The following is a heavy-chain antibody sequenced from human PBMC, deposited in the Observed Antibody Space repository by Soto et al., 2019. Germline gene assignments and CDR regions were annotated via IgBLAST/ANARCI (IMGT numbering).Heavy chain of an antibody. CDR2: ISWNSGNI. Sequence: EVQVVESGGGLVQPGRSLRLSCAASVFIFDDYAMHWVRQVPGKGLEWVSGISWNSGNIGYADSVKGRFTISRDNAKKSLYLQMNSLRPEDTAFYYCVKGVDEEFTYFDLWGRGTLVTVSS. CDR3: VKGVDEEFTYFDL. CDR1: VFIFDDYA. V-gene: IGHV3-9*01. D-gene: IGHD3-9*01. J-gene: IGHJ2*01.